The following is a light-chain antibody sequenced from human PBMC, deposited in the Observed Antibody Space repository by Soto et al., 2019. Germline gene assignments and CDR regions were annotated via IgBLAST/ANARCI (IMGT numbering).Light chain of an antibody. Sequence: DIQMTQSPSSVSASVGDRVTITCRASQGIAAWLAWYQQKPGKAPKLLIYAASTLQSGVPSRFSGSGSGTDFTLTISCLQSEDFATYYCQQYYSYPRVTFGQGTKVDIK. CDR3: QQYYSYPRVT. CDR2: AAS. V-gene: IGKV1-12*01. J-gene: IGKJ1*01. CDR1: QGIAAW.